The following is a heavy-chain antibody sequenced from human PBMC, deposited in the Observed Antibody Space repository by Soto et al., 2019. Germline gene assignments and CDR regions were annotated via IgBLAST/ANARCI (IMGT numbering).Heavy chain of an antibody. Sequence: PSETLSLTCTVSGGSISSYYWSWIRQPPGKGLEWIGYIYYSGSTNYNPSLKSRVTISVDTSKNQFSLKLSSVTAADTAVYYCARDSGYDWGLFGMDVWGQGTTVTVSS. V-gene: IGHV4-59*01. CDR1: GGSISSYY. D-gene: IGHD5-12*01. CDR2: IYYSGST. CDR3: ARDSGYDWGLFGMDV. J-gene: IGHJ6*02.